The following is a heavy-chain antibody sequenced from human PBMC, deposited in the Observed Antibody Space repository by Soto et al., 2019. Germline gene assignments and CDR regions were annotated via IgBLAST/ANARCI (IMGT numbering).Heavy chain of an antibody. CDR3: ARGYVVDS. D-gene: IGHD3-16*01. Sequence: PGGSLRLSCTASGFIFSSYALHWVRQAPGKGLEWVAGISYDGTDKYYADSVRGRFTISRDKAKSTVFLEMNSLRPDDAAGYYCARGYVVDSLGRGTQVTGSS. CDR1: GFIFSSYA. V-gene: IGHV3-30-3*01. CDR2: ISYDGTDK. J-gene: IGHJ5*01.